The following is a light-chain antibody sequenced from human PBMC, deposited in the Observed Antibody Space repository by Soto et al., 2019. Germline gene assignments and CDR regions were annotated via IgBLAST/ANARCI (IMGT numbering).Light chain of an antibody. V-gene: IGKV3-20*01. Sequence: EIVLTQSPGTLSLSPGERATLSCRASQIVGSNQLAWYQQKPGQAPRLLIYGASSRATGIPDRFSGSGSGTDFTLTISRLEPEDFAVYHCLQYSSSPLTFGGGTKVDIK. CDR2: GAS. J-gene: IGKJ4*01. CDR1: QIVGSNQ. CDR3: LQYSSSPLT.